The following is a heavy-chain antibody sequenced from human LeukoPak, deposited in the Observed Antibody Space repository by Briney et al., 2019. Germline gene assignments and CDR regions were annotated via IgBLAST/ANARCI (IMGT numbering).Heavy chain of an antibody. CDR2: IIPIFGTA. D-gene: IGHD3-3*01. CDR1: GYTFTGYY. Sequence: SVKVSCKASGYTFTGYYMHWVRQAPGQGLEWMGRIIPIFGTANYAQKFQGRVTITTDESTSTAYMELSSLRSEDTAVYYCARASRITIFGVFDPWGQGTLVTVSS. J-gene: IGHJ5*02. V-gene: IGHV1-69*05. CDR3: ARASRITIFGVFDP.